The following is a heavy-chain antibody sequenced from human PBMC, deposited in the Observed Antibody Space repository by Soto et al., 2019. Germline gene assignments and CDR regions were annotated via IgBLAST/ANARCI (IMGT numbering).Heavy chain of an antibody. CDR3: ARGRAAGRGDWLDP. CDR1: GGSIISSSYY. Sequence: SETLSLTCTVSGGSIISSSYYWGWIRQPPGKGLEWIGSIYYSGTTYYNPSLKSRVTISVDTSKNQFSLQLKSVTPDDTAVYYCARGRAAGRGDWLDPWGQGTQVTVSS. D-gene: IGHD6-13*01. V-gene: IGHV4-39*01. CDR2: IYYSGTT. J-gene: IGHJ5*02.